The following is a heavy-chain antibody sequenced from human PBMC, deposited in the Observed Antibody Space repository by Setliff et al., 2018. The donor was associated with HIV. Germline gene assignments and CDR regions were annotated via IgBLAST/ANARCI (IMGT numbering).Heavy chain of an antibody. CDR1: GFTFSYYS. CDR2: ISSSSDTI. Sequence: HPGGSLRLSCAASGFTFSYYSMNWVRQAPGKWLEWVSYISSSSDTIYYADSVKGRFTISRDNAKNSLYLQMNSLRAEDTAIYYCARGVVVAAHNWFDPWGQGTLVTVSS. CDR3: ARGVVVAAHNWFDP. D-gene: IGHD2-15*01. J-gene: IGHJ5*02. V-gene: IGHV3-48*01.